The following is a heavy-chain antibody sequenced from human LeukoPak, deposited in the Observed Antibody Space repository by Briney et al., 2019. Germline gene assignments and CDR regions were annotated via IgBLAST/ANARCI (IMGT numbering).Heavy chain of an antibody. CDR1: GGTFSSYA. D-gene: IGHD2-15*01. CDR2: IIPILGIA. Sequence: SVKVSCKASGGTFSSYAISWVRQAPGQGLEWMGRIIPILGIANYAQKFQGRVTITADKSTSTAYMELSSLRSDDTAVYYCAREGNGIVVVVAYWGQGTLVIVSS. J-gene: IGHJ4*02. V-gene: IGHV1-69*04. CDR3: AREGNGIVVVVAY.